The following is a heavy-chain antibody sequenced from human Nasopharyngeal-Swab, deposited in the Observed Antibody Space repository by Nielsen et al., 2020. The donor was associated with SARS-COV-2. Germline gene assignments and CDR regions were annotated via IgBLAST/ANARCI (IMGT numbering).Heavy chain of an antibody. D-gene: IGHD2-2*01. CDR1: GYTFTSYD. Sequence: ASVKVSCKASGYTFTSYDINWVRQAPGQGLEWMGWISAYNGNTNYAQKLQGRVTMTTDTSTSTAYMELRSLRSDDTAVYYCARSEIDIVVVPAAGFDPWGQGTLVTVSS. CDR2: ISAYNGNT. V-gene: IGHV1-18*01. CDR3: ARSEIDIVVVPAAGFDP. J-gene: IGHJ5*02.